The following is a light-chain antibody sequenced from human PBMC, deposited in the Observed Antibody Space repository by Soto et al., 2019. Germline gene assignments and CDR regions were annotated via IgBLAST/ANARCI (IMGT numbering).Light chain of an antibody. CDR2: DAS. CDR3: QQYHSYSYT. CDR1: QSISSW. Sequence: DIQMTQSPSTLSASVGDRVTITCRASQSISSWLAWYQQKPGTAPKVVIYDASSLESGVPSRFSGSGSGTEFTLTISSLQPDEFATYYCQQYHSYSYTFGQGTKLEIK. V-gene: IGKV1-5*01. J-gene: IGKJ2*01.